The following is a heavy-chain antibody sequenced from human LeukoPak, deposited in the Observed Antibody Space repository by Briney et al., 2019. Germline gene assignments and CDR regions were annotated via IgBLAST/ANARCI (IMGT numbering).Heavy chain of an antibody. V-gene: IGHV3-9*03. CDR1: GFTFDDYA. J-gene: IGHJ4*02. D-gene: IGHD6-13*01. Sequence: PGGSLRLSCAASGFTFDDYAMHWVRQAPGEGLEWVSGISWNSGSIGYADSVKGRFTISRDNAKNSLYLQMNSLRAEDMALYYCAKDRDSSSFYYFDYWGQGTLVTVSS. CDR2: ISWNSGSI. CDR3: AKDRDSSSFYYFDY.